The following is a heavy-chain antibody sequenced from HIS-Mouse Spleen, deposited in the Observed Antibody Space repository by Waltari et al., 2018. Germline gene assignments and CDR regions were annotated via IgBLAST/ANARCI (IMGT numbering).Heavy chain of an antibody. CDR2: IYYSGST. CDR3: AREIPYSSSWYDWYFDL. D-gene: IGHD6-13*01. Sequence: QLQLQESGPGLVTPSETLSLTCTVSGGSISSSSSYWGGIRQPPGKGLEWIGSIYYSGSTYYNPSLKSRVTISVDTSKNQFSLKLSSVTAADTAVYYCAREIPYSSSWYDWYFDLWGRGTLVTVSS. J-gene: IGHJ2*01. V-gene: IGHV4-39*07. CDR1: GGSISSSSSY.